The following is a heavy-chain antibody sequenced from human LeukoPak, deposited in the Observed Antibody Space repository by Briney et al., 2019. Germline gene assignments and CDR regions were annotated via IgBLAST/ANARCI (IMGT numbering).Heavy chain of an antibody. Sequence: GGSLRLSCGASGLTVSSNYMSWVRQAPGKGLEWVSVIYSGGSTYYADSVKGRFTISRDNSKNTLYLQMNSLRAEDTAVYYCARGRSSGSSDDAFDIWGQGTMVTVSS. D-gene: IGHD3-10*01. V-gene: IGHV3-53*01. CDR2: IYSGGST. CDR3: ARGRSSGSSDDAFDI. J-gene: IGHJ3*02. CDR1: GLTVSSNY.